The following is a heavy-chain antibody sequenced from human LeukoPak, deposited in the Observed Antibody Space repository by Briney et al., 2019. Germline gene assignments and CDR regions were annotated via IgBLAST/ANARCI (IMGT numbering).Heavy chain of an antibody. J-gene: IGHJ6*04. Sequence: GSLRLSCAASGFTFSSYAMHWVRQTPGKGLEWVAVISYDGSNKYYADSVKGRFTISRDNSKNTLYLQMNSLRAEDTAVYYCAELGITMIGGVWGKGTTVTISS. CDR1: GFTFSSYA. V-gene: IGHV3-30*04. CDR2: ISYDGSNK. CDR3: AELGITMIGGV. D-gene: IGHD3-10*02.